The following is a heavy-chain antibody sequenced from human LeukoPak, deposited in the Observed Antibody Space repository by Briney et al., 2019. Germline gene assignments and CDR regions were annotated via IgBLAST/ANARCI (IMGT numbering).Heavy chain of an antibody. CDR3: ARTGEGHVVPAAFFDY. V-gene: IGHV3-23*01. Sequence: GGSLRLSCAASGFTFSSYAMSWVRQAPGKGLEWVSAISGSGGSTYYADSVKGRFTISRDNSKNTLYLQMNSLRAEDTAVYYCARTGEGHVVPAAFFDYWGQGTLVTVSS. J-gene: IGHJ4*02. D-gene: IGHD2-2*01. CDR1: GFTFSSYA. CDR2: ISGSGGST.